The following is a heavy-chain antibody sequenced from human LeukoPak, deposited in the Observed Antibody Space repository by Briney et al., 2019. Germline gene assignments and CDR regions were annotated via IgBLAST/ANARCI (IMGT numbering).Heavy chain of an antibody. CDR3: ARGMVQSYYMDV. Sequence: ASVKVSCKASGYTFTSYGISWVRQAPGQGLEWMGWVRTYNGDTNYAQRLQGRVTMTTDTSTSTAYMELRSLASDDTAVYYCARGMVQSYYMDVWGKGTTVTISS. CDR1: GYTFTSYG. J-gene: IGHJ6*03. CDR2: VRTYNGDT. V-gene: IGHV1-18*01. D-gene: IGHD3-10*01.